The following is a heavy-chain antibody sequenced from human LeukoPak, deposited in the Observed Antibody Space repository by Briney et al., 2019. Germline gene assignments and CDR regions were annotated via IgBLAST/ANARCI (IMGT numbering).Heavy chain of an antibody. CDR1: GFTFSGSA. Sequence: GGSLRLSCAASGFTFSGSAMHWVRQAPGKGLVWVSRINSDGSSTSYADSVKGRFTISRDNAKNTLYLQMNSLRAEDTAVYYCAREYSSSWYSPAGYFDYWGQGTLVTVSS. CDR2: INSDGSST. D-gene: IGHD6-13*01. J-gene: IGHJ4*02. CDR3: AREYSSSWYSPAGYFDY. V-gene: IGHV3-74*01.